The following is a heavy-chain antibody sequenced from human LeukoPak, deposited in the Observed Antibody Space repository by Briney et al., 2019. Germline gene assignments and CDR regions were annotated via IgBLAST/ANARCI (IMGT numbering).Heavy chain of an antibody. CDR2: IYYSGST. V-gene: IGHV4-59*01. Sequence: PSETLSLTCSVSGGSISSYYWSWIRQPPGKGLEWIGYIYYSGSTNYNPSLKIRVTISVDTSKNQLSLKLSSVTAADTAVYYCARDPSSGWYWYFDYWGQGTLVTVSS. CDR1: GGSISSYY. CDR3: ARDPSSGWYWYFDY. J-gene: IGHJ4*02. D-gene: IGHD6-19*01.